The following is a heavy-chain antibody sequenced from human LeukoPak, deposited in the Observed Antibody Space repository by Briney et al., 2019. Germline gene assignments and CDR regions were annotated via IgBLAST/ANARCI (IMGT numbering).Heavy chain of an antibody. CDR3: TTAPYYDFWSGPGNYGMDV. CDR2: IKSKTDGGTT. D-gene: IGHD3-3*01. Sequence: GGSLRLSCAASGFTFSNAWMSWVRQAPGKGLEWVGRIKSKTDGGTTDYAAPVKGRFTISRDDSKNTLYLQMNSLKTEDTAVYYCTTAPYYDFWSGPGNYGMDVWGQGTTVTVSS. J-gene: IGHJ6*02. V-gene: IGHV3-15*01. CDR1: GFTFSNAW.